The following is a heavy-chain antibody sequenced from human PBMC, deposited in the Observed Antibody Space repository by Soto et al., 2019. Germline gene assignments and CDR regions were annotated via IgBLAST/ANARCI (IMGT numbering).Heavy chain of an antibody. CDR1: GFTFTDHG. CDR2: VWSDGSNK. J-gene: IGHJ5*02. V-gene: IGHV3-33*01. CDR3: ARDFAVRQPPTWFDP. Sequence: GGSLRLSCAASGFTFTDHGMHWVRQAPGEGLEWVAVVWSDGSNKYYADSVKDRFTVSRDNSKNTLFLQMDNLRVEDTAVYYCARDFAVRQPPTWFDPWGQGTLVTVSS. D-gene: IGHD1-1*01.